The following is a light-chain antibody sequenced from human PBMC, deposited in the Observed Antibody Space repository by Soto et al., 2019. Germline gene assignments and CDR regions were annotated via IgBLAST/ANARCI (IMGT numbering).Light chain of an antibody. J-gene: IGLJ3*02. CDR2: NNN. Sequence: QLVLTQPPSASGTPGQRVTISCSGSRSNIGNNAVSWYQQFPGTAPKLLIYNNNQRPSGVPDRFSGSKSGTSASLAISGLQSEDEAVYYCAAWDDSLNARGVFGGGTKVTVL. CDR1: RSNIGNNA. V-gene: IGLV1-44*01. CDR3: AAWDDSLNARGV.